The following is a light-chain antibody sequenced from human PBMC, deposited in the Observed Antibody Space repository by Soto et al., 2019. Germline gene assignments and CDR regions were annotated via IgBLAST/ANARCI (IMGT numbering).Light chain of an antibody. J-gene: IGLJ3*02. Sequence: QSVLTQPPSASGPPGQRVTVSCSGSSSNIGRHTVHWYQQFPGTAPKLLIYGNNQRPSGVPERFSGSTSGTSASLAISGLQSVDEARYYCAAWDGSLSGPVFGGGTKLTVL. CDR3: AAWDGSLSGPV. CDR2: GNN. V-gene: IGLV1-44*01. CDR1: SSNIGRHT.